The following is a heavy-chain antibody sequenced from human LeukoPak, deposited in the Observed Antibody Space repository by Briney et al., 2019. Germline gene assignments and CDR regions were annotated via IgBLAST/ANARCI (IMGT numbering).Heavy chain of an antibody. D-gene: IGHD4-23*01. CDR2: VANSGVDT. CDR3: AKSHSVAQRGYFDY. CDR1: GFTFTTYA. Sequence: GGSLRLSCAASGFTFTTYAMSWVRQAPGKGREWVSTVANSGVDTYYADSVRGRFTISRDNSRNTVYLQINSLRAEDTAVYYCAKSHSVAQRGYFDYWGQGTLVTVSS. V-gene: IGHV3-23*01. J-gene: IGHJ4*02.